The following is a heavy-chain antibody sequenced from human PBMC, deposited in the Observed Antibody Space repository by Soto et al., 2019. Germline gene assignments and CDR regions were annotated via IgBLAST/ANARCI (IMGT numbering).Heavy chain of an antibody. CDR3: ARVRRYCSGGSCSSDAFDI. J-gene: IGHJ3*02. CDR2: IGTAGDT. V-gene: IGHV3-13*01. CDR1: GFTFSSYD. Sequence: VQLVESGGGLVQPGGSLRLSCAASGFTFSSYDMHWVRQATGKGLEWVSAIGTAGDTYYPGSVKGRFTISRENAKNSLYLQMNSLRAGDTAVYYCARVRRYCSGGSCSSDAFDIWGQGTMVTVSS. D-gene: IGHD2-15*01.